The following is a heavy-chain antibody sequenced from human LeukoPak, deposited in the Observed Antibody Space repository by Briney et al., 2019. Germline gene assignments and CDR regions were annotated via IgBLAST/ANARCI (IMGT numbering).Heavy chain of an antibody. CDR1: GFTLSSYW. V-gene: IGHV3-7*01. J-gene: IGHJ6*03. CDR3: ARHAVTTFRFRTYNHYYMVV. CDR2: IKQDGDEK. Sequence: TGGSLRLSCAASGFTLSSYWMSWVRQAPGKGQEWVANIKQDGDEKYYVDSVKGRFTISRDNAKNSLYLQMNSLRAEDTAVYYCARHAVTTFRFRTYNHYYMVVWGKGTTVTVSS. D-gene: IGHD4-17*01.